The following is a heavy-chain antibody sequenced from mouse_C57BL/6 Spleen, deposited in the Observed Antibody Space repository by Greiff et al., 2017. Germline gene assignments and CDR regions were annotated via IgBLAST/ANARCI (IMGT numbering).Heavy chain of an antibody. V-gene: IGHV6-3*01. CDR2: IRLKSDNYAT. CDR1: GFTFSNYW. Sequence: EVKVEESGGGLVQPGGSMKLSCVASGFTFSNYWMNWVRQSPEKGLEWVAQIRLKSDNYATHYAESVKGRFTISRDDSKSSVYLQMNNLRAEDTGIYYCTAPGYSNFWYFDVWGTGTTVTVSS. CDR3: TAPGYSNFWYFDV. J-gene: IGHJ1*03. D-gene: IGHD2-5*01.